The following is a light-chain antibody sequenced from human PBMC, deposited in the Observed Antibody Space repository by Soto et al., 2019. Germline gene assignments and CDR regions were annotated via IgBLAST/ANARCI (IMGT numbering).Light chain of an antibody. CDR1: QGIRND. CDR3: LQDYNYPWT. J-gene: IGKJ1*01. CDR2: AAS. V-gene: IGKV1-6*01. Sequence: ALQMTQSPSSLSASVGDRVTITCRSSQGIRNDLGWYQQKPGKAPNLLIYAASSLQSGVPSRFSGSGSGTVFTLTISSLQPEDFATYYCLQDYNYPWTFGQGTKVEIK.